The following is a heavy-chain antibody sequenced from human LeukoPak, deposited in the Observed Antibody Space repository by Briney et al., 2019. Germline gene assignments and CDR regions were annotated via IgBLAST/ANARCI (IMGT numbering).Heavy chain of an antibody. CDR3: VRGSGSYSTGFYDY. Sequence: ASVKVSCKASGYTFTSYGISWVRQAPGQGLEWMGWISAYNGNTNYAQKLQGRVTMTTDTSTSTAYMELRSLRSDDTAVYYCVRGSGSYSTGFYDYWGQGTLVTVSS. D-gene: IGHD1-26*01. V-gene: IGHV1-18*01. J-gene: IGHJ4*02. CDR2: ISAYNGNT. CDR1: GYTFTSYG.